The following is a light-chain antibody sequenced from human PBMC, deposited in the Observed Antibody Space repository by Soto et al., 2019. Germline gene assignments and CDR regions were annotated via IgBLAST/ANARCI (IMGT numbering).Light chain of an antibody. CDR3: QQYNNWPPYT. CDR1: QSVSSN. V-gene: IGKV3-15*01. Sequence: EIVVTQSPVTLSLSPGERATLSCRASQSVSSNLAWYQQKPGQAPRLLIYGASTRATGIPARFSGSGSGTEFTLTISSLQSEDFAVYYCQQYNNWPPYTFGQGTKVDIK. CDR2: GAS. J-gene: IGKJ2*01.